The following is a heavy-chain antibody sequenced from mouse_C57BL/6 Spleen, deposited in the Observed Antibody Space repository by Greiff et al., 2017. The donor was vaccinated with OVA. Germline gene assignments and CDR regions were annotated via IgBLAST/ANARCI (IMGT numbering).Heavy chain of an antibody. D-gene: IGHD1-1*01. CDR3: ARGYGSNYYAMDY. V-gene: IGHV1-52*01. Sequence: QVQLQQPGAELVRPGSSVTLSCKASGYTFTSYWMHWVKQRPIQGLEWIGNIDPSDSETHYNQKFKDKATLTVDKSSSTAYMQRSSLTSEDSAVYYCARGYGSNYYAMDYWGQGTSVTVSS. CDR2: IDPSDSET. CDR1: GYTFTSYW. J-gene: IGHJ4*01.